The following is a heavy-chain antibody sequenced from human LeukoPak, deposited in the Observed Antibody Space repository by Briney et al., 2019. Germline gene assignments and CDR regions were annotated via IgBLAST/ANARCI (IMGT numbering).Heavy chain of an antibody. CDR3: ASAGSTSLTNWFDQ. D-gene: IGHD1-14*01. V-gene: IGHV3-48*02. J-gene: IGHJ5*02. Sequence: GGSLRLSCAASGFPFSSYSMTWVRRAPGRGLEWLSYIGYSGSPIFYAESVKGRFTISRDNAKNSLYLQMNSLRDEDTAVYYCASAGSTSLTNWFDQWGEEGLVTVSS. CDR2: IGYSGSPI. CDR1: GFPFSSYS.